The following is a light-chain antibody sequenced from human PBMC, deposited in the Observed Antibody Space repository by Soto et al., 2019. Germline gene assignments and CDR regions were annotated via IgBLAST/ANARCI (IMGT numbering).Light chain of an antibody. V-gene: IGKV1-5*01. J-gene: IGKJ1*01. CDR1: QNIERW. CDR3: QQFKSGTWT. Sequence: DIQMTQSPSTLSASVGDRVTITCRASQNIERWLAWYQQKPGKAPKLLLYDVSSLESGVPSRFSGSGSGTAFILTINGLQPDDFATYFCQQFKSGTWTFGQGTKVEVK. CDR2: DVS.